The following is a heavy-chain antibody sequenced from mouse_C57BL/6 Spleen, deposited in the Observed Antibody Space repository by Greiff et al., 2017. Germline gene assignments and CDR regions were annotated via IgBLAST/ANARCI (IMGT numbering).Heavy chain of an antibody. V-gene: IGHV1-55*01. J-gene: IGHJ2*01. CDR1: GYTFTSLW. CDR3: ASKATTALDY. Sequence: QVLLQRPAAELVKPGASAKMSCIAPGYTFTSLWITWAKLRPGQGLVWIGDIYPGSGSTNYNEKFKSKATLTVDTSSSTAYMQLSSLTAEDAAVYYCASKATTALDYWGQGTTRTVSS. CDR2: IYPGSGST. D-gene: IGHD1-2*01.